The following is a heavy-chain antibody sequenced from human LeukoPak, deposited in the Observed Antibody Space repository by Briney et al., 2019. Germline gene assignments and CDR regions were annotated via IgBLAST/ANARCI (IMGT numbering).Heavy chain of an antibody. CDR1: GFTFSSDG. Sequence: GGSLRLSCAASGFTFSSDGVHWVRHAPGEGRGWVAVIWYDGINKYYADSVKGRFTISRDNSKNTLYLQMNSLRAEDTAVYYCAKAPRLELRNYMDVWGKGTTVTVSS. J-gene: IGHJ6*03. CDR3: AKAPRLELRNYMDV. CDR2: IWYDGINK. V-gene: IGHV3-33*06. D-gene: IGHD1-7*01.